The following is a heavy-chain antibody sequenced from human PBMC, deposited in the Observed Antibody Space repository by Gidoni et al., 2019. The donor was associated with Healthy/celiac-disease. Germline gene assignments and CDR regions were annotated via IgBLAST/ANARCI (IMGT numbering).Heavy chain of an antibody. D-gene: IGHD3-3*01. V-gene: IGHV2-5*02. CDR1: VFSLSTSGVG. Sequence: QITLKESGPTLVKPTQTLTLTCTFSVFSLSTSGVGVGWIRQPPGKALEWLALIYWDDDKRYSPSLKSRLTITKDTSKNQVVLTMTNMDPVDTATYYCARLLNYYDFWSGYYDWGQGTLVTVSS. CDR2: IYWDDDK. J-gene: IGHJ4*02. CDR3: ARLLNYYDFWSGYYD.